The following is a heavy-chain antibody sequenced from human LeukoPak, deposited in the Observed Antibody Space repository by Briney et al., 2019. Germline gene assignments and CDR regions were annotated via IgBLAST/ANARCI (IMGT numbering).Heavy chain of an antibody. J-gene: IGHJ4*02. CDR3: ATTTVRLGY. Sequence: PSETLSLTCAVSGGSISSSNWWSWVRPPPGKGLEWSGEIYHSGRTNYNPSLKSRVTISVDKSNNQFSLKLSSVTAADTAVYYCATTTVRLGYWGQGTLVTVSS. CDR1: GGSISSSNW. CDR2: IYHSGRT. D-gene: IGHD4-17*01. V-gene: IGHV4-4*02.